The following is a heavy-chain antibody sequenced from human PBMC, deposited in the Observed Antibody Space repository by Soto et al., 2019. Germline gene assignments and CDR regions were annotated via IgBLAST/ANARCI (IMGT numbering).Heavy chain of an antibody. D-gene: IGHD3-10*01. CDR2: INPNSGGT. J-gene: IGHJ3*02. CDR1: GYTFTGYY. CDR3: ARVMFYGSGSYAAFDI. V-gene: IGHV1-2*04. Sequence: ASVKVSCKASGYTFTGYYMHWVRQAPGQGLEWMGWINPNSGGTNYAQKFQGWVTMTRDTSISTAYMELSRLRSDDTAVYYCARVMFYGSGSYAAFDIWGQGTMVTVSS.